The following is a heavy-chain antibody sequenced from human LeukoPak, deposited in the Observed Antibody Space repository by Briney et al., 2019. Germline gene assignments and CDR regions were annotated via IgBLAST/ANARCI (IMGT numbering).Heavy chain of an antibody. V-gene: IGHV3-11*01. CDR1: GFMFSDYY. D-gene: IGHD3-16*01. CDR3: ARGDGVYDYVWGRSY. J-gene: IGHJ4*02. CDR2: ISSGGDTF. Sequence: PGGSLRLSCAASGFMFSDYYMVWIRQAPGKGLERIAYISSGGDTFFYADSVKGRFTISRDNSGDSLHLQMNSLRAEDTAVYYCARGDGVYDYVWGRSYWGQGTLVTVSS.